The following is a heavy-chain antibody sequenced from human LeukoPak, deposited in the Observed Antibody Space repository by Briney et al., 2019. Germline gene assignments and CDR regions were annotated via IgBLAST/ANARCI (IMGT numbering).Heavy chain of an antibody. CDR3: ARGARYYGSGSVYFDY. CDR1: GGSFSGYY. Sequence: PSETLSLTCAVYGGSFSGYYWSWIRQPPGKGLEWIGEINHSGSTYYNPSLKSRVTISVDRSKNQFSLKLSSVTAADTAVYYCARGARYYGSGSVYFDYWGQGTLVTVSS. CDR2: INHSGST. J-gene: IGHJ4*02. D-gene: IGHD3-10*01. V-gene: IGHV4-34*01.